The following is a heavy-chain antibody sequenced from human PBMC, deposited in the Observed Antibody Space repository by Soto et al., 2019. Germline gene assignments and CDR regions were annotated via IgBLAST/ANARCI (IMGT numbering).Heavy chain of an antibody. V-gene: IGHV4-39*01. J-gene: IGHJ4*02. CDR1: GGSVSSSSYY. D-gene: IGHD6-13*01. CDR2: TYYSAGT. CDR3: ARHAARGYSSSWYFED. Sequence: SETLSLTCNVSGGSVSSSSYYWGWIRQAPGKGLEWIVSTYYSAGTYDNPSLKSRITTSMDASKNQFSLTVTSVTAADTAIYYCARHAARGYSSSWYFEDWGQGTTVTVSS.